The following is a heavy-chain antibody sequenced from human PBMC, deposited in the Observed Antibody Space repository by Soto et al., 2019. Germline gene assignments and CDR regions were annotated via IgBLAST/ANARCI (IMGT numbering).Heavy chain of an antibody. CDR3: ARHRKLLTKYGSGSYYPNYGMDV. CDR1: GYSFTSYW. V-gene: IGHV5-51*01. CDR2: IYPGDSDT. Sequence: GESLKISCKGSGYSFTSYWIGWVRQMPGKGLEWMGIIYPGDSDTRYSPSFQGQVTISADKSISTAYLQGSSLKASDTAMYYCARHRKLLTKYGSGSYYPNYGMDVWGQGTTVTVSS. D-gene: IGHD3-10*01. J-gene: IGHJ6*02.